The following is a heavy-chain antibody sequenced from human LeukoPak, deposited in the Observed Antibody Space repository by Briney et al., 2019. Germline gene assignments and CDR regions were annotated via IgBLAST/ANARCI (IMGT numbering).Heavy chain of an antibody. CDR3: AQGTRKYSSGGSCYLFDY. D-gene: IGHD2-15*01. CDR2: ISYDGSNK. V-gene: IGHV3-30*18. Sequence: GGTLRLSCAASGFTFSSYGMHWVRQAPGKGLEWVAVISYDGSNKYYADSVKGHFTTSRDNSKTTLYLQMNSLRAEDTAVYYCAQGTRKYSSGGSCYLFDYWGQGTLVTASS. J-gene: IGHJ4*02. CDR1: GFTFSSYG.